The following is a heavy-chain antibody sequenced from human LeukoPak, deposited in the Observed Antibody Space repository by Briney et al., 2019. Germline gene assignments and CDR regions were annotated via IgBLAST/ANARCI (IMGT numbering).Heavy chain of an antibody. CDR3: ARAHTMVRGVNFDY. D-gene: IGHD3-10*01. V-gene: IGHV3-30*04. CDR2: ISYDGSNK. J-gene: IGHJ4*02. CDR1: GSTFSGYA. Sequence: GGSLRLSCAASGSTFSGYAMHWVRQAPGKGLEWVAVISYDGSNKYYADSVKGRFTISRDNSKNTLYLQMNSLRAEDTAVYYCARAHTMVRGVNFDYWGQGTLITVSS.